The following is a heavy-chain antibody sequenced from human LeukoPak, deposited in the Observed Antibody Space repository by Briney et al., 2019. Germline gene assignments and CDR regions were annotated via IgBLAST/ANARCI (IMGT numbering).Heavy chain of an antibody. J-gene: IGHJ3*02. D-gene: IGHD5-24*01. Sequence: GGSLRLSCAASGFTFSNYEMSWVRQAPGKGLEWVSAISSSSSNTYYADSVKGRFTISRDNSKNTLYLQMNSLRAEDTAVYYCAKEGKVVDDAFDIWGQGTMVTVSS. CDR1: GFTFSNYE. V-gene: IGHV3-23*01. CDR2: ISSSSSNT. CDR3: AKEGKVVDDAFDI.